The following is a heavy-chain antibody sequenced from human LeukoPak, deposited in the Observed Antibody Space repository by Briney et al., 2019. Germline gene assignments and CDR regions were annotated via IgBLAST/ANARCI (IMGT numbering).Heavy chain of an antibody. Sequence: GGSLRLSCAASGFTFSSYAMSWVRQAPGKGLEWVSAISGSGGSTYYADSVKGRFTISRDNSKNTLYLQMNSLRAEDTAVYYCARSTGVVIIPSYYYGMDVWGQGTTVTVSS. CDR2: ISGSGGST. CDR3: ARSTGVVIIPSYYYGMDV. CDR1: GFTFSSYA. D-gene: IGHD3-3*01. V-gene: IGHV3-23*01. J-gene: IGHJ6*02.